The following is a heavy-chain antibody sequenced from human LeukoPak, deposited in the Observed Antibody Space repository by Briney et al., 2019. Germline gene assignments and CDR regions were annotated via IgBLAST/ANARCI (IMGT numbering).Heavy chain of an antibody. CDR3: ARLKNSFDY. Sequence: LSETLSLTCTVSGGSISSYYWSWIRQPPGKGLEWIGYIYYSGSTNYNPSLKSRVTISVDTSKNQFSLKLSSVTAADTAVYYCARLKNSFDYWGQGTLVTVSS. CDR2: IYYSGST. J-gene: IGHJ4*02. V-gene: IGHV4-59*08. CDR1: GGSISSYY.